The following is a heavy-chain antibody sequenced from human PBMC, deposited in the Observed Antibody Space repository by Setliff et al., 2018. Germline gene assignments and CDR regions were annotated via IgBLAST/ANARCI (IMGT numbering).Heavy chain of an antibody. Sequence: SETLSLTCRVSGGSISSGNYYWGLIRQPPGKGLEWVATIYYSGSTYSNPSLKSRLIISVDAPDNQFSVKLSSVTAADTAVYYCVRVEAGYCSSTSCYVVGAFDIWGQGTMVTVSS. D-gene: IGHD2-2*03. CDR3: VRVEAGYCSSTSCYVVGAFDI. J-gene: IGHJ3*02. V-gene: IGHV4-39*01. CDR1: GGSISSGNYY. CDR2: IYYSGST.